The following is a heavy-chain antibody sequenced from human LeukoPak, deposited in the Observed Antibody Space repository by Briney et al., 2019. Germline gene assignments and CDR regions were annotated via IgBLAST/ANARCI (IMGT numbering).Heavy chain of an antibody. Sequence: PSETLSLTCAVYGGSFSGYYWSWIRQPPGKGLEWIGEINDSGSTNYNPSLKSRVTISIRTSKNQFSLKVTSVTAADTAVYYCARRSPDSRGYYSVDSWGRGTLVTVSS. CDR1: GGSFSGYY. CDR3: ARRSPDSRGYYSVDS. D-gene: IGHD3-22*01. J-gene: IGHJ4*02. CDR2: INDSGST. V-gene: IGHV4-34*01.